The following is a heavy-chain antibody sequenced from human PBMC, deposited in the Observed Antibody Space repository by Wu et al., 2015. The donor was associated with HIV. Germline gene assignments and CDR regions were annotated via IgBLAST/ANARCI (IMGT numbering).Heavy chain of an antibody. CDR1: GGTFSSYA. J-gene: IGHJ3*02. V-gene: IGHV1-8*03. D-gene: IGHD1/OR15-1a*01. Sequence: QVQLVQSGAEVKKPGSSVKVSCKASGGTFSSYAISWVRQAPGQAPEWMGWMTPESDNTGSAQKFHDRVTFTWDRSVSTVYMDLIRLRYEDTAMYYCATLNHGTSMGSDPFDIWGQGTMVTVSS. CDR3: ATLNHGTSMGSDPFDI. CDR2: MTPESDNT.